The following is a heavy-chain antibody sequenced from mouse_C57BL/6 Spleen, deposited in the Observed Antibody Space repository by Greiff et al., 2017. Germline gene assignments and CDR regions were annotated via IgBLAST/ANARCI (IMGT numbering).Heavy chain of an antibody. CDR1: GYTFTSYW. V-gene: IGHV1-53*01. CDR2: INPSNGGT. CDR3: AREGGLGRYFDY. J-gene: IGHJ2*01. D-gene: IGHD4-1*01. Sequence: QVQLQQPGTELVKPGASVKLSCKASGYTFTSYWMHWVKQRPGQGLEWIGNINPSNGGTNYNEKFKSKATLTVDKSSSTAYMQLSSLASEDSAVYYCAREGGLGRYFDYWGQGTTLTVSS.